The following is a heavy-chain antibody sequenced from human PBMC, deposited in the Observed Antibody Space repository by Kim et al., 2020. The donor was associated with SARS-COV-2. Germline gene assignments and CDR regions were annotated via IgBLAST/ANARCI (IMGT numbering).Heavy chain of an antibody. Sequence: SETLSLTCNVSGGSISSGDYYWSWIRQPPGKGLEWIGYIYYSGSTYYNPSLKSRVTISVDTSKNQFSLKLSSVTAADTAVYYCASGPMTTVEPPFDYWGQGTLVTVSS. CDR2: IYYSGST. J-gene: IGHJ4*02. D-gene: IGHD4-4*01. CDR3: ASGPMTTVEPPFDY. V-gene: IGHV4-30-4*01. CDR1: GGSISSGDYY.